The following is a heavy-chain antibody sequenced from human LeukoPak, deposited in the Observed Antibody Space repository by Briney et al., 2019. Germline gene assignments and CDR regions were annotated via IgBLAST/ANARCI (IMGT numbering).Heavy chain of an antibody. CDR1: GFTFSSYS. CDR3: ARDVWGPEY. Sequence: PGGSLRLSCAASGFTFSSYSMNWVRQAPGKGLEWVSSISGSSSYIYYADSVNGRFTISRDNAKNSLYLQMNSLRAEDTAVYYCARDVWGPEYWGQGTLVTVSS. D-gene: IGHD1-14*01. CDR2: ISGSSSYI. V-gene: IGHV3-21*01. J-gene: IGHJ4*02.